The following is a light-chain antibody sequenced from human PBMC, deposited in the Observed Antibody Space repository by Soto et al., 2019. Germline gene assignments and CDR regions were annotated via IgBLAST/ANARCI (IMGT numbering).Light chain of an antibody. J-gene: IGLJ2*01. CDR2: SNV. CDR1: RLNIGSNL. Sequence: QSVLTQTPSASGTPGQRVSISCSGGRLNIGSNLVNWYQQLPGTAPKLLIYSNVQRPSGVPDRFSGSKSGTSASLAISGLQSEDDADYYCAAWDDTLKGVIFGGGTKLTVL. V-gene: IGLV1-44*01. CDR3: AAWDDTLKGVI.